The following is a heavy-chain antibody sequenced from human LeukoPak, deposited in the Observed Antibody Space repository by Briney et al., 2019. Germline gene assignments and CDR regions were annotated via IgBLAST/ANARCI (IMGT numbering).Heavy chain of an antibody. J-gene: IGHJ2*01. CDR2: IYYTRST. CDR3: ARGVTMIVVVIHDWYFDL. CDR1: GGSISSSSYY. D-gene: IGHD3-22*01. V-gene: IGHV4-39*01. Sequence: SETLSLTCTASGGSISSSSYYWGWIRQPPGKGLEWIGSIYYTRSTYYNPSLKSRVTISVDTSKNQFSLKLTSVTAADTAAYYCARGVTMIVVVIHDWYFDLWGRGTLVTVSS.